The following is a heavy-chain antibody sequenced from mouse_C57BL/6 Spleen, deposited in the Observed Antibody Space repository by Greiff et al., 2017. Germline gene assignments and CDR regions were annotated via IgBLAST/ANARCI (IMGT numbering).Heavy chain of an antibody. Sequence: VKLMESGAELVKPGASVKISCKASGYAFSSYWMNWVKQRPGKGLEWIGQIYPGDGDTNYNGKFKGKATLTADKSSSTAYMQLSSLTSADSAVYFCARRWDSWFAYWGQGTLVTVSA. D-gene: IGHD4-1*01. CDR3: ARRWDSWFAY. CDR2: IYPGDGDT. V-gene: IGHV1-80*01. J-gene: IGHJ3*01. CDR1: GYAFSSYW.